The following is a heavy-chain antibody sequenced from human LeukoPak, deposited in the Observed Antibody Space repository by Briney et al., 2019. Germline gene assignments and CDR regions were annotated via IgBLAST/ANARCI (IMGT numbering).Heavy chain of an antibody. CDR3: ATQYYDSSGYYPPGDY. Sequence: PSETLSLTCTVSGGSISSSSYYWGWIRQPPGKGLEWIGNIHYSGTTYYNSSLKSRVTISVDTSKNQFSLKLSSVTAADTAVYYCATQYYDSSGYYPPGDYWGQGTLVTVSS. CDR2: IHYSGTT. CDR1: GGSISSSSYY. J-gene: IGHJ4*02. V-gene: IGHV4-39*01. D-gene: IGHD3-22*01.